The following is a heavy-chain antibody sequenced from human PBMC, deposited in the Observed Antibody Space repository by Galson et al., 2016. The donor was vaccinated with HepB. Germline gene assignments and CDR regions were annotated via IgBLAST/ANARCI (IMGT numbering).Heavy chain of an antibody. CDR2: IGGSQGTT. V-gene: IGHV3-23*01. CDR1: GFPLYTYA. Sequence: SLRLSCAASGFPLYTYAMSWVRQAPGKGLEWVSTIGGSQGTTYHAESVRGRFTISRDNTKNRLYLQMSRLGVEDTAIYYCAKGRWQLPGAFYFDFWGQGALVTVSS. CDR3: AKGRWQLPGAFYFDF. J-gene: IGHJ4*02. D-gene: IGHD4-23*01.